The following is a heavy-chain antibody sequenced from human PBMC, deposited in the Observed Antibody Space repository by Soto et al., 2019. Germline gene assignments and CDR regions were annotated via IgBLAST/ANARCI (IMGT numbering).Heavy chain of an antibody. CDR1: GFSISDHY. D-gene: IGHD6-13*01. V-gene: IGHV3-11*06. CDR2: SSNSGTFT. CDR3: AKDRRVARLVNEAGIDY. Sequence: GSLRLSCAASGFSISDHYMSWIRQAPGKGLEWVSYSSNSGTFTKYADSVKGRFTISRDNSKNTLYLQMNSLRAEDTAVYYCAKDRRVARLVNEAGIDYWGQGTLVTVSS. J-gene: IGHJ4*02.